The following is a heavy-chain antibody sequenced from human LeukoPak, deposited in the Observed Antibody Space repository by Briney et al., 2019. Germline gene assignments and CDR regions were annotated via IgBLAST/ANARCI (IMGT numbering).Heavy chain of an antibody. V-gene: IGHV3-48*03. CDR2: ISSSGRTI. J-gene: IGHJ6*02. CDR3: ARGDGYCSSTSCYAGPPYGLDV. Sequence: GGSLRLSCAASGFTFSSYEFNWVRQAPGKGLEWVSYISSSGRTIFYADSVKGRFTISRDNAKNSLYLQMNSLRAEDTAVYHCARGDGYCSSTSCYAGPPYGLDVWGQGTTVTVSS. D-gene: IGHD2-2*03. CDR1: GFTFSSYE.